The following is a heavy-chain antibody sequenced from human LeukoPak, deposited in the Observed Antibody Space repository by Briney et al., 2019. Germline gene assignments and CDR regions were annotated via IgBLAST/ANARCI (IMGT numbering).Heavy chain of an antibody. V-gene: IGHV4-39*01. D-gene: IGHD6-19*01. CDR1: GGSISSSSYY. CDR3: ARQGLAVAGFDY. J-gene: IGHJ4*02. CDR2: IYYSGST. Sequence: SETLSLTCTVSGGSISSSSYYWGWIRQPPGKGLEWIGRIYYSGSTYYNPSLKSRVTISVDTSKNQFSLKLSSVTAADTAVYYCARQGLAVAGFDYWGQGTLVTVSS.